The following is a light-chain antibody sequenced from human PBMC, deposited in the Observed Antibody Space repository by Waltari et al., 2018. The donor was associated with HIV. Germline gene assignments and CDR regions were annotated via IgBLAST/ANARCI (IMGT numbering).Light chain of an antibody. V-gene: IGKV3-15*01. CDR2: NAS. CDR1: QSVSSD. J-gene: IGKJ1*01. CDR3: QQYNNWPPWT. Sequence: ILMTLSLAILSVPPGETVTLSSRASQSVSSDLAWYRQKPGQAPRLLIYNASTRATGLPARFSGSGSGTEFTLTISSLQSEDFAFYYCQQYNNWPPWTFGQGTNVEIK.